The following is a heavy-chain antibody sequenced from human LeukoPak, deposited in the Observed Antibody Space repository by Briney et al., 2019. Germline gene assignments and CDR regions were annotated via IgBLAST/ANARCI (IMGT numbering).Heavy chain of an antibody. CDR2: ISSSSSTI. CDR1: GFTFSDYY. Sequence: GGSLRLSCAASGFTFSDYYMSWIRQAPGKGLEWVSYISSSSSTIYYADSVKGRFTISRDNAKNSLYLQMNSLRAEDTAVYYCARLRSITGTTDAFDIWGQGTMVTVSS. V-gene: IGHV3-11*04. J-gene: IGHJ3*02. CDR3: ARLRSITGTTDAFDI. D-gene: IGHD1-7*01.